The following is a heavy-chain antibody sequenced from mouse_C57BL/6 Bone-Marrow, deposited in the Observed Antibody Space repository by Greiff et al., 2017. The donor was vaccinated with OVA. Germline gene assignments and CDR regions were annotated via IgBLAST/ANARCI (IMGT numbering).Heavy chain of an antibody. CDR1: GFNIKDDY. Sequence: EVQLQQSGAELVRPGASVKLSCTASGFNIKDDYMHWVKQRPEQGLEWRGGREAVNGETEYASKFQGKATITADTSSNTAYLQLSSLTSEDTAVYYCTTDTLFAYWGQGTLVTVSA. CDR2: REAVNGET. J-gene: IGHJ3*01. V-gene: IGHV14-4*01. CDR3: TTDTLFAY. D-gene: IGHD5-1-1*01.